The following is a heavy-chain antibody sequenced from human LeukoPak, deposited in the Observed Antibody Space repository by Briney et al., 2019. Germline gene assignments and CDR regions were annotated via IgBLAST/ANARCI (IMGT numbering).Heavy chain of an antibody. CDR2: ISSSSSYI. CDR3: ARDGRDVLLWFGELCFDY. J-gene: IGHJ4*02. CDR1: GFTFSSYS. D-gene: IGHD3-10*01. Sequence: GGSLRLSCAASGFTFSSYSMNWVRQAPGKGLEWVSSISSSSSYIYYADSVKGRFTISRDNAKNSLYLQMNSLRAEDTAVYYCARDGRDVLLWFGELCFDYWGQGTLVTVSS. V-gene: IGHV3-21*01.